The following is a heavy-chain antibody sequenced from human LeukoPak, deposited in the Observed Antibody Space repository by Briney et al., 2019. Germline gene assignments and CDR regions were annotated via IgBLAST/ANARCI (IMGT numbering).Heavy chain of an antibody. V-gene: IGHV4-61*02. J-gene: IGHJ3*02. CDR3: ARGSYYYDSSGSFDI. CDR2: INTRGDT. CDR1: GGFISSGSYY. Sequence: SDTLSLTCTVSGGFISSGSYYWTWIRQPAGKGLERLGRINTRGDTNYHPSLKSRVTISVDTYKNQFALKLSSVTAADTAVYYCARGSYYYDSSGSFDIWGQGTMVTVSS. D-gene: IGHD3-22*01.